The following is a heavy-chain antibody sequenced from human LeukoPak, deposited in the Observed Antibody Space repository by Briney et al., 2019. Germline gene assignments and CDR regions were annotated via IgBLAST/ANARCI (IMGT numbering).Heavy chain of an antibody. Sequence: GGSLRLSCAASGFTFSSYSMNWVRQAPGKGLEWVSSISSSISYIYYADSVKGRFTISRDNAKNSLYLQMNSLRAEDTAVYYCAKDDYSGYDQTFDYWGQGTLVTVSS. CDR1: GFTFSSYS. V-gene: IGHV3-21*01. J-gene: IGHJ4*02. CDR3: AKDDYSGYDQTFDY. CDR2: ISSSISYI. D-gene: IGHD5-12*01.